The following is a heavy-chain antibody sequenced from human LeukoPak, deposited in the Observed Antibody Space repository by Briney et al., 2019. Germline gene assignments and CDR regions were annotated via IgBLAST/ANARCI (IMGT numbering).Heavy chain of an antibody. CDR3: ARDQDYYGSGSYGPDY. CDR2: IYYSGST. V-gene: IGHV4-39*02. Sequence: SETLSLTCTVSGGSISSSSYYWGWVRQPPGKGLEWIGSIYYSGSTYYNPSLKSRVTISVDTSKNQFSLKLSSVTAADTAVYYCARDQDYYGSGSYGPDYWGQGILVTVSS. CDR1: GGSISSSSYY. J-gene: IGHJ4*02. D-gene: IGHD3-10*01.